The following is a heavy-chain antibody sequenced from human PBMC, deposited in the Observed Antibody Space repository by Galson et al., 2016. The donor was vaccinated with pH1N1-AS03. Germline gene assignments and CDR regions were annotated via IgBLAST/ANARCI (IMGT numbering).Heavy chain of an antibody. CDR2: VKGVFRTT. Sequence: SVMVSCKASGLTFSSYAISWVRQAPGQGLEWMGGVKGVFRTTNYAQKFQGRITITMDQSTGTAYMEVSSLRAEDTAVYYCATAGNYFDIRRFDYWGQGTPVTVFS. CDR1: GLTFSSYA. D-gene: IGHD3-9*01. V-gene: IGHV1-69*05. J-gene: IGHJ4*02. CDR3: ATAGNYFDIRRFDY.